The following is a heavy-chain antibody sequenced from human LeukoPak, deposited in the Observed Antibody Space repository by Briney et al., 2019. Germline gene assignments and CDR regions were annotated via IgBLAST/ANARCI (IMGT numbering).Heavy chain of an antibody. V-gene: IGHV3-30*02. CDR2: IRYDGSNK. J-gene: IGHJ4*02. D-gene: IGHD3-22*01. CDR1: GFTFSSYG. Sequence: GGSLRLSCAASGFTFSSYGMHWVRQAPGKGLEWVAFIRYDGSNKYYADSVKGRFTISRDNSKNTLYLQMNSLRAEDTAVYYCAKDLSGYDSSGYFDYWGQGTLVTVSS. CDR3: AKDLSGYDSSGYFDY.